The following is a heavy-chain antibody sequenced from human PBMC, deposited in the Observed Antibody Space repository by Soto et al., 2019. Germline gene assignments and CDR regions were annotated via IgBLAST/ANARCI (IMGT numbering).Heavy chain of an antibody. CDR3: ARVKDRLQLGGNYYYIMDV. CDR1: GGTFSSSA. CDR2: IMPVFRTP. J-gene: IGHJ6*02. D-gene: IGHD5-12*01. Sequence: QVQLVQSGAEVKKPGSSVKVSCKASGGTFSSSAISWVRQAPGQGLEWMGGIMPVFRTPDYAQKFQGRVTITADESTSTAYMELSSLTSEDTAVYYCARVKDRLQLGGNYYYIMDVWGQGTTVTVSS. V-gene: IGHV1-69*12.